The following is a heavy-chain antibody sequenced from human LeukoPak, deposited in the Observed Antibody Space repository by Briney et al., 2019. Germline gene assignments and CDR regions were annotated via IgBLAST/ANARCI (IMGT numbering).Heavy chain of an antibody. V-gene: IGHV4-31*03. Sequence: SETLSLTCTVSGASMSSGGFSWNWIRQHPGKGLEGIGYIYYSGSTSYSPSLKSRVSISVATSKNQLSLRLSSVTAADTAVYYCARDLGRFGEYFDSWGQGTLVTASS. CDR3: ARDLGRFGEYFDS. D-gene: IGHD3-10*01. CDR1: GASMSSGGFS. J-gene: IGHJ4*02. CDR2: IYYSGST.